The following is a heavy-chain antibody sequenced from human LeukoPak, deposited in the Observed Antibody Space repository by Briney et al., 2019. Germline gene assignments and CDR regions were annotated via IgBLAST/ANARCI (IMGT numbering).Heavy chain of an antibody. Sequence: SETLSLTCTVSGGSIGSYFWSWIRQTPGKGLEWIGYIYYSGSTNYNPSLKSRVTISVDTSKNQFSLKLTSVTAADTAVYYCATERPSVRGVIHDAFDIWGQGTMVIVFS. D-gene: IGHD3-10*01. J-gene: IGHJ3*02. CDR2: IYYSGST. CDR1: GGSIGSYF. CDR3: ATERPSVRGVIHDAFDI. V-gene: IGHV4-59*01.